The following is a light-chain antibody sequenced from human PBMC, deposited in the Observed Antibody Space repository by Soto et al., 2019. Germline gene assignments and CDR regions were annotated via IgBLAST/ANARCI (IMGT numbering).Light chain of an antibody. CDR1: SSDVGGYNY. V-gene: IGLV2-14*01. CDR2: DVS. CDR3: SSYTTGNTRQIV. J-gene: IGLJ1*01. Sequence: QSALTQPASVSGSPGQSITISCTGTSSDVGGYNYVPWYQQHPGKAPKFMIYDVSNRPSGVSNRFSGSKSGNTASLTISGLQAEDEADYYCSSYTTGNTRQIVFGTGTRSQS.